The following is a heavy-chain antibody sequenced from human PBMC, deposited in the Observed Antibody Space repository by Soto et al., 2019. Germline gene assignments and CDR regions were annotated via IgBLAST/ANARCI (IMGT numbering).Heavy chain of an antibody. CDR1: GFTFSNYG. D-gene: IGHD3-22*01. CDR2: ISDGGSNK. J-gene: IGHJ5*02. Sequence: QVQLVESGGGVVQPGRSLRLSCTASGFTFSNYGMHWVRQAPGKGLEWVAVISDGGSNKDYADSVRGRFTISRDNSKNTLYLQMNSLTAQDTGMYYCARGSIGVISRDWLDPWGQGTLVTVSS. V-gene: IGHV3-30*03. CDR3: ARGSIGVISRDWLDP.